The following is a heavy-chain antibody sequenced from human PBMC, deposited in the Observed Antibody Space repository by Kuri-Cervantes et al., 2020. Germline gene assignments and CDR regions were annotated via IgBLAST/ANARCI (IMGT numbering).Heavy chain of an antibody. Sequence: GESLKISCVVSGFPISDHYIDWVRQAPGKGLEWVGRIKSKTDGGTTDYAAPVKGRFTISRDDSKNTLYLQMNSLKTEDTAVYYCTTKYYYGSGSSYYYGMDVWGQGTTVTVSS. J-gene: IGHJ6*02. D-gene: IGHD3-10*01. CDR1: GFPISDHY. CDR3: TTKYYYGSGSSYYYGMDV. CDR2: IKSKTDGGTT. V-gene: IGHV3-15*01.